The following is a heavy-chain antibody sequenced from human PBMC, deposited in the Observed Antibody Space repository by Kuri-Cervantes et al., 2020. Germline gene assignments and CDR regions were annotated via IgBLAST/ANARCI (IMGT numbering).Heavy chain of an antibody. V-gene: IGHV3-7*01. CDR2: IKEDGSDT. Sequence: GESLKISCSVAGFTFGTHWMSWVRQAPGKGLEWVANIKEDGSDTFYVDSVKGRFTISRDNSKNTLYLQMNSLRAEDTAVYYCARDEYYYDSSGYFEWFDPWGQGTLVTVSS. D-gene: IGHD3-22*01. CDR1: GFTFGTHW. J-gene: IGHJ5*02. CDR3: ARDEYYYDSSGYFEWFDP.